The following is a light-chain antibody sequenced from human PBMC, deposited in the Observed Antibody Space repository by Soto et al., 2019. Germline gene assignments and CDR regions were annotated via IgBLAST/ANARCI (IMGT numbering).Light chain of an antibody. J-gene: IGKJ4*01. CDR2: GAS. CDR3: QQYGSSPTT. CDR1: QRVSSSY. Sequence: EIVLTQSPGTQSLSPGERATLSCRASQRVSSSYLAWYQQKPGQAPRLLIYGASSRATGIPDRFSGSGSGTDFTLTISRLEPEDVAVYYCQQYGSSPTTFGGGTKVEIK. V-gene: IGKV3-20*01.